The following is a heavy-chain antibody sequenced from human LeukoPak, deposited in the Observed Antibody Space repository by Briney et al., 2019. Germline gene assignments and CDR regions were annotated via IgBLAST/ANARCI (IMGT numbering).Heavy chain of an antibody. V-gene: IGHV1-2*02. J-gene: IGHJ4*02. Sequence: ASVKVSCKASGYTFTGYYMHWVRQAPGQGLEWMGWINPNSGGTNYAQKFQGRVTMTRDTSISTAYMELSRLRSDDTAVYYCARDRSSGWYYSDYWGQGTLVTVSS. D-gene: IGHD6-19*01. CDR2: INPNSGGT. CDR3: ARDRSSGWYYSDY. CDR1: GYTFTGYY.